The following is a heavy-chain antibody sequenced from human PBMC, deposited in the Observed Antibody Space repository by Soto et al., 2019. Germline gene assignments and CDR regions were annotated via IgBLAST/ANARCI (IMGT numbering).Heavy chain of an antibody. J-gene: IGHJ3*02. CDR1: GFTFSSYA. D-gene: IGHD3-16*02. Sequence: EVQLLESGGGLVQPGGSLRLSCAASGFTFSSYAMSWVRQAPGKGLEWVSAISGSGGSTYYADSVKGRFTISRDNSKNTLYLQMNSLRAEDTAVYYCAKAVYGPDYDYIWGSYRYPGNGDAFDIWGQGTMVTVSS. CDR2: ISGSGGST. CDR3: AKAVYGPDYDYIWGSYRYPGNGDAFDI. V-gene: IGHV3-23*01.